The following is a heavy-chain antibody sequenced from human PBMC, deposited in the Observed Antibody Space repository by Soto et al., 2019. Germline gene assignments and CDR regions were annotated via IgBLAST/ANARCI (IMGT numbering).Heavy chain of an antibody. CDR1: GYTFTSYG. V-gene: IGHV1-18*01. J-gene: IGHJ6*03. CDR2: ISAYNGNT. Sequence: GASVKVSCKASGYTFTSYGISWVRQAPGQGLEWMGWISAYNGNTNYAQKLQGRVTMTTNTSTSTAYMELRSLRSEDTAVYYCARGRRVAADNYYYYMDVWGTGTTVTVSS. D-gene: IGHD2-15*01. CDR3: ARGRRVAADNYYYYMDV.